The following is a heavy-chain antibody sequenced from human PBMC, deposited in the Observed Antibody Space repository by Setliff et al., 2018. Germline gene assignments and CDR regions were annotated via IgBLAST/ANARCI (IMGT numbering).Heavy chain of an antibody. CDR2: VSHSGST. Sequence: LSLTCAVYGGSFSNYYWSWIRQPPGKGLEWLGEVSHSGSTNYNPSLKSRVTMSIDTSKNQLSLKLSSVTAADTAVYYCARSMIQRNYYCGLDVWGQGTTVTVSS. V-gene: IGHV4-34*01. CDR1: GGSFSNYY. D-gene: IGHD3-16*01. CDR3: ARSMIQRNYYCGLDV. J-gene: IGHJ6*02.